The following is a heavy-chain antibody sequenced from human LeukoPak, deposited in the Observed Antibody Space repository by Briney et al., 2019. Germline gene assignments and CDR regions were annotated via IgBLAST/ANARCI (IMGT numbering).Heavy chain of an antibody. V-gene: IGHV1-2*02. CDR3: ARGWVGPTILQWPVDY. Sequence: ASVKVSCKASGYTFTGYYMHWVRQAPGQGLEWMGWINPNSGGTNYAQKFQGRVTMTRDTSISTAYMELSSLRSEDTAVYYCARGWVGPTILQWPVDYWGQGTLVTVSS. D-gene: IGHD3-3*01. CDR2: INPNSGGT. J-gene: IGHJ4*02. CDR1: GYTFTGYY.